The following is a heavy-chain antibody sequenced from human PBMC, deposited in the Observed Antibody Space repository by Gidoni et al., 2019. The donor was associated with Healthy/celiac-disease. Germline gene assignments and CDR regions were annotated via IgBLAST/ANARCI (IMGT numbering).Heavy chain of an antibody. CDR3: ARDWYDYDSSGYPYYYYGMDV. Sequence: QVQLQESGPGLVQQSETLSLTCQVSGGSISSSYWSWIRQPAGKGLEWSGRIYTGGATNNDPSLKSRFTMSVDTAKNQFSRKLSSVTSADTAVDYFARDWYDYDSSGYPYYYYGMDVWGQVTTVTVSS. D-gene: IGHD3-22*01. CDR1: GGSISSSY. J-gene: IGHJ6*02. CDR2: IYTGGAT. V-gene: IGHV4-4*07.